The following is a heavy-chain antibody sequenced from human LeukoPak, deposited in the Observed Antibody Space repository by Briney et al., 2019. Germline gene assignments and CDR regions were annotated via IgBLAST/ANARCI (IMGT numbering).Heavy chain of an antibody. CDR2: ISYDGSNK. CDR3: AKDPIAAAGRRYAFDI. Sequence: GGSLRLSCAASGFTFSSYAMHWVRQAPGKGLEWVAVISYDGSNKYYADSVKGRFTISRDNSKNTLYLQMNSLRAEDAAVYYCAKDPIAAAGRRYAFDIWGQGTMVTVSS. V-gene: IGHV3-30-3*01. D-gene: IGHD6-13*01. CDR1: GFTFSSYA. J-gene: IGHJ3*02.